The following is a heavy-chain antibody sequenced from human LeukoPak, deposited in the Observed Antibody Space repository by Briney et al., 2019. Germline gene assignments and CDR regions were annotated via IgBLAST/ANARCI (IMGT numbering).Heavy chain of an antibody. D-gene: IGHD3-9*01. CDR3: AREGQETHYDILTGPISGKYYFDY. CDR2: INPNSGGT. V-gene: IGHV1-2*02. Sequence: ASVKVSCKASGYTFTGYYMHWVRQAPGQGLEWMGWINPNSGGTSYAQKFQGRVTVTRDTSISTAYMELSRLRSDDTAVYYCAREGQETHYDILTGPISGKYYFDYWGQGTLVTVSS. J-gene: IGHJ4*02. CDR1: GYTFTGYY.